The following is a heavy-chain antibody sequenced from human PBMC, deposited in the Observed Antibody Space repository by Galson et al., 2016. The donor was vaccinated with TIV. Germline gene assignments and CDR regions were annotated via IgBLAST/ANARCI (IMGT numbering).Heavy chain of an antibody. CDR1: GGIFSNFV. CDR3: ARGRGCSFGSGSSYFDY. CDR2: INPIFGTA. Sequence: SVKVSCKASGGIFSNFVISWARQAPGQGLEWMGSINPIFGTANYAQKFQGRVTITADTSTSTFYMDLSSLRSEDTAIYYCARGRGCSFGSGSSYFDYWGQGSLVTVSS. V-gene: IGHV1-69*06. D-gene: IGHD3-10*01. J-gene: IGHJ4*02.